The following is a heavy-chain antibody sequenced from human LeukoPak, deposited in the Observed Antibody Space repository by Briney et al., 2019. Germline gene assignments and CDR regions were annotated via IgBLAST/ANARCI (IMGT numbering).Heavy chain of an antibody. D-gene: IGHD1-26*01. J-gene: IGHJ4*02. CDR1: GGSFSGYY. CDR2: INHSGST. CDR3: ARGGRYDSYIDY. Sequence: SETLSLICAVYGGSFSGYYWSWIRQPPGKGLEWIGEINHSGSTNYNPSLKSRVTISVDTSKNQFSLKLSSVTAADTAVYYCARGGRYDSYIDYWGQGTLVTVSS. V-gene: IGHV4-34*01.